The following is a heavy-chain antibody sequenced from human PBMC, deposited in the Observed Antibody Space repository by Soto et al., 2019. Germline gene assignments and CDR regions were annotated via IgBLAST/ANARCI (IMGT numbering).Heavy chain of an antibody. J-gene: IGHJ6*02. Sequence: PGGSLRLSCAASGFTFSSYSMNWVRQAPGKGLEWVSSISSSSSYIYYADSVKGRFTISRDNAKNSLYLQMNSLRAEDTAVYYCARDSGVSAAAEYYYYYYGMDVWGQGTTVTVSS. V-gene: IGHV3-21*01. CDR2: ISSSSSYI. D-gene: IGHD6-13*01. CDR3: ARDSGVSAAAEYYYYYYGMDV. CDR1: GFTFSSYS.